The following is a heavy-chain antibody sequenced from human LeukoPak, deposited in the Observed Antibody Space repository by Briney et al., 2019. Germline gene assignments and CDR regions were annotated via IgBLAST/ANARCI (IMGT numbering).Heavy chain of an antibody. CDR1: GGTFSSYA. J-gene: IGHJ5*02. CDR3: ARVTLYDFWSGYYNWFDP. CDR2: IIPIFGTA. V-gene: IGHV1-69*13. D-gene: IGHD3-3*01. Sequence: SVKVSCKASGGTFSSYAISWVRQAPGQGLEWMGGIIPIFGTANYAQKFQGRVTITADESTSTAYMELSRLRSEDTAVYYCARVTLYDFWSGYYNWFDPWGQGTLVTVSS.